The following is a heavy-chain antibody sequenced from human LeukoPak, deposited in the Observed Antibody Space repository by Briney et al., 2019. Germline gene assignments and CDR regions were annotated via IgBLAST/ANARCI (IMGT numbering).Heavy chain of an antibody. V-gene: IGHV3-20*04. CDR3: ARGPYYYYDSSGYNPYYFDY. Sequence: PGGSLRLSCAASGFTFDDYGMSWVRQAPGKGLEWVSGINWNGGSTGYADSVKGRFTISRDNAKNSLYLQMNSLRAEDTALYYCARGPYYYYDSSGYNPYYFDYWGQGTPVTVSS. J-gene: IGHJ4*02. CDR2: INWNGGST. D-gene: IGHD3-22*01. CDR1: GFTFDDYG.